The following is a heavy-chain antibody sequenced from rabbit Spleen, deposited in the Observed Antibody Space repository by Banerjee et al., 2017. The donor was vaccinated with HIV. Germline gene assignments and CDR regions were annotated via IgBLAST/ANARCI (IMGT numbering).Heavy chain of an antibody. D-gene: IGHD4-1*01. CDR3: ARSVDDSWGSFDL. Sequence: QSLEESGGDLVKPGASLTLTCTASGFSFSSNDYMCWVRQAPGKGLEWIACIYTGGNGRTYYASWAKGRFTISKTSSTTVTLQMTSLTAADTATYFCARSVDDSWGSFDLWGPGTLVTVS. CDR2: IYTGGNGRT. CDR1: GFSFSSNDY. J-gene: IGHJ4*01. V-gene: IGHV1S40*01.